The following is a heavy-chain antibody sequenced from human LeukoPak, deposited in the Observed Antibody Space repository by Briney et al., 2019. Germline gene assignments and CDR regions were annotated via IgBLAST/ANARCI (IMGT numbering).Heavy chain of an antibody. D-gene: IGHD1-7*01. V-gene: IGHV3-11*04. Sequence: GGSLRLSSAASGFRFSDYYMSWIRQVPGRGLEWLSYISGNTPTIYYADSVKGRFTISRDNDKNSLYLHMNSLRAEDTAVYYCARDHNNWNYGVIDLWGQGTLVSVSS. J-gene: IGHJ5*02. CDR2: ISGNTPTI. CDR1: GFRFSDYY. CDR3: ARDHNNWNYGVIDL.